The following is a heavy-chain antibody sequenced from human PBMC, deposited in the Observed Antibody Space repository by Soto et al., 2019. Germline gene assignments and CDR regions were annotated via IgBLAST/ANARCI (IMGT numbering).Heavy chain of an antibody. J-gene: IGHJ6*02. CDR3: AVHLGQNYYTMDV. CDR1: GFTFNNFV. V-gene: IGHV3-23*01. Sequence: PGGSLRLSCAASGFTFNNFVMSWVRHIPGKGLDWVSGITGSGGRAYSADSVKGRFTISRDNSRNTVYLQMSRLGAADTAMYHCAVHLGQNYYTMDVWGQGTTVTVSS. CDR2: ITGSGGRA.